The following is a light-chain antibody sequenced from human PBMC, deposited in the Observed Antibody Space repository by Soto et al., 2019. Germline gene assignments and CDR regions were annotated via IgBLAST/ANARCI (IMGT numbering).Light chain of an antibody. J-gene: IGLJ2*01. CDR2: RNN. CDR3: AAWDDSLSGVV. V-gene: IGLV1-47*01. Sequence: QSVLTQPPSASGTPGQRVTISCSGSSSNIGSNYVYWYQQLPGTAPKLLIYRNNQRPSGVPDRFSGSKSGTSASLAISGRRSADEADYYCAAWDDSLSGVVFGGGTKLTVL. CDR1: SSNIGSNY.